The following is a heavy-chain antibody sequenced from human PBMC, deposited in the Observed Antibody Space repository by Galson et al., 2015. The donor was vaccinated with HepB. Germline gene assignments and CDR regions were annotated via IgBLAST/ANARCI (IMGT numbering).Heavy chain of an antibody. Sequence: PALVKPTQTLTLTCAFSGFSLTTRGLCVSWIRQPPGKALEWLARSDWDDDKYYSTSLKTRLTISRDTSKNQVVLTMTNMDPVDTATYYCARSRGYCTSTSCYSGAFDIWGQGTMVTVSS. V-gene: IGHV2-70*11. J-gene: IGHJ3*02. CDR3: ARSRGYCTSTSCYSGAFDI. CDR1: GFSLTTRGLC. D-gene: IGHD2-2*01. CDR2: SDWDDDK.